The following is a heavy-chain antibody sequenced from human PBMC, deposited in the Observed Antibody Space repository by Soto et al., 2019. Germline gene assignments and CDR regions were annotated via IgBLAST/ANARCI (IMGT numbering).Heavy chain of an antibody. CDR1: GYTFTSYA. D-gene: IGHD2-15*01. J-gene: IGHJ5*02. CDR2: INAGNGNT. V-gene: IGHV1-3*01. Sequence: ASVKVSCKASGYTFTSYAMHWVRQAPGQRLEWMGWINAGNGNTKYSQKFQGRVTITRDTSASTAYMELSSLRSEDTAVYYCARDGQSRSVVAEPNWFDPWGQGTLVTVSS. CDR3: ARDGQSRSVVAEPNWFDP.